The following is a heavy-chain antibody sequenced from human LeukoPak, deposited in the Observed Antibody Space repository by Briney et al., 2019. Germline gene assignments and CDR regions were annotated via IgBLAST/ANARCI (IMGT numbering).Heavy chain of an antibody. Sequence: GGSLRLSCAASGFTVSTNYMSWVRQAPGKGLEWVSVIYRGGSTSYAASVKGRFTISRDNSKNTLYLQMNSLRAEDTAVYYCARGGHRQQQLDYWGQGTLVTVSS. V-gene: IGHV3-53*01. D-gene: IGHD6-13*01. J-gene: IGHJ4*02. CDR2: IYRGGST. CDR3: ARGGHRQQQLDY. CDR1: GFTVSTNY.